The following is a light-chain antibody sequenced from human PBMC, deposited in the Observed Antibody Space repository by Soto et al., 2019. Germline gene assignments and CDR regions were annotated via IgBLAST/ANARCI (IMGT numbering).Light chain of an antibody. CDR3: QQYNNWPWIT. V-gene: IGKV3-15*01. CDR1: QSVSSN. Sequence: EIVMTQSPATLSVSPGERATLSCRASQSVSSNLAWYQHKPGQAXRLLIYGASTRATGIPARFSGSVSGTEFTLTISSLQSEDFAVYYGQQYNNWPWITFGQGTRLEIK. J-gene: IGKJ5*01. CDR2: GAS.